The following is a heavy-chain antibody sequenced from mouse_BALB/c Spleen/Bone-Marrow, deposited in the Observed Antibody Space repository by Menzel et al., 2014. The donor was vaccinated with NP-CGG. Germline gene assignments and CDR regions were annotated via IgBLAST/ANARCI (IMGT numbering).Heavy chain of an antibody. D-gene: IGHD2-14*01. CDR1: GFSLTNYG. CDR2: IWGDGSI. V-gene: IGHV2-3*01. Sequence: QVQLKDSGPGLVAPSQSLSFTCTVSGFSLTNYGVSWIRQPPGKGLEWLGVIWGDGSINYHSALISRLTISKDNSKTQVILKLNNLQTDDPATYYCAKQDYYRYENDMDYWGTGTSVTDSS. J-gene: IGHJ4*01. CDR3: AKQDYYRYENDMDY.